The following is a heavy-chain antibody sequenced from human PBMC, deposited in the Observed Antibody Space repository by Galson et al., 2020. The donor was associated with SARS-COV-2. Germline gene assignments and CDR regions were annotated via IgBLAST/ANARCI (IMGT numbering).Heavy chain of an antibody. CDR2: TYYTGST. CDR3: ARRSTNGFDY. J-gene: IGHJ4*02. CDR1: GDAIKTNNY. V-gene: IGHV4-4*02. Sequence: SQTLSLTCVVSGDAIKTNNYWTWVRRAPGEGLDWIGETYYTGSTSYKTSLERRITISVDTSNNRFSMALRSVTAADTALYYCARRSTNGFDYWGQGLLVTVSS.